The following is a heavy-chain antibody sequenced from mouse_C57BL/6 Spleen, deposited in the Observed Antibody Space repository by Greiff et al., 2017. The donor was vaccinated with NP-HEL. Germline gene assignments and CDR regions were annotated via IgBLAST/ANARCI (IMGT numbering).Heavy chain of an antibody. V-gene: IGHV5-4*01. J-gene: IGHJ3*01. CDR2: ISDGGSYT. CDR1: GFTFSSYA. D-gene: IGHD1-1*01. Sequence: EVQLVESGGGLVKPGGSLKLSCAASGFTFSSYAMSWVRQTPEKRLEWVATISDGGSYTYYPDNVKGRFTISRDNAKNNLYLQMSHLKSEDTAMYYCATPLITTVVERGFAYWGQGTLVTVSA. CDR3: ATPLITTVVERGFAY.